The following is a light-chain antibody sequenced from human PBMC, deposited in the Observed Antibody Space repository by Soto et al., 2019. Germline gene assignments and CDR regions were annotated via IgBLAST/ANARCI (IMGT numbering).Light chain of an antibody. V-gene: IGKV3-11*01. CDR3: LQRNTWPWP. J-gene: IGKJ1*01. Sequence: EIVLTQSPATLSLSPGDRATLSCRASQSVSSYLAWYQQKLGQAPRLLIYDASNRATGIPARFSGSASGTDFTLTISSLEPEDFAVYYCLQRNTWPWPFGQGTKVEI. CDR1: QSVSSY. CDR2: DAS.